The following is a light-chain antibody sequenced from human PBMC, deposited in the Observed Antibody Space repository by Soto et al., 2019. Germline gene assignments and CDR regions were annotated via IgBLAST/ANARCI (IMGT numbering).Light chain of an antibody. CDR2: LEGSGSY. CDR3: ETWDSNIWV. Sequence: QSVLTQSSSASASLGSSVKLTCTLSSGHSSYIIAWHQQQPGKAPRYLMKLEGSGSYNKGSGVPDRFSGSSSGADRYLTISILQSEDEADYYCETWDSNIWVFGGGTKLTVL. J-gene: IGLJ3*02. V-gene: IGLV4-60*03. CDR1: SGHSSYI.